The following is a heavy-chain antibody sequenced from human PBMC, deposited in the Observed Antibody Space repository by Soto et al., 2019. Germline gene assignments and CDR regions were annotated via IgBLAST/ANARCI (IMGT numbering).Heavy chain of an antibody. D-gene: IGHD3-3*01. Sequence: EVQLLESGGGLVQPGGSLRVSCVASGFTLSGSAMSWVRQAPGKGLEWVSTITSAGGAYSTDSVRGRFTISRDNSKNTLYLQMNSLRVEDTAVYYCADGGAGRMYFHPWGQGNLVTVSS. CDR2: ITSAGGA. V-gene: IGHV3-23*01. CDR3: ADGGAGRMYFHP. J-gene: IGHJ1*01. CDR1: GFTLSGSA.